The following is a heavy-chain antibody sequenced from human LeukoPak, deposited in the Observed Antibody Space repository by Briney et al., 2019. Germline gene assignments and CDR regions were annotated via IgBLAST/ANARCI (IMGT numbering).Heavy chain of an antibody. J-gene: IGHJ6*03. CDR1: GFTFSSYS. Sequence: KTGGCLRLFCAASGFTFSSYSMNWVRQAPGKGVEWVSSITSTSRYIYYGDSVKGRFTISRDNAKNSLYLQMNSLRAEDTAVYYCARDQGSGYDLVPYYDYYMDVWGKGTTVTVSS. CDR3: ARDQGSGYDLVPYYDYYMDV. V-gene: IGHV3-21*01. CDR2: ITSTSRYI. D-gene: IGHD5-12*01.